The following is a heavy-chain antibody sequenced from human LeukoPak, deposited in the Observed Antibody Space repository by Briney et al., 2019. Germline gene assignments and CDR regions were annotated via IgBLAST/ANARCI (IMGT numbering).Heavy chain of an antibody. J-gene: IGHJ6*02. CDR2: IYPGDSDT. CDR3: ARAGYSSGWSEDYYYGMDV. V-gene: IGHV5-51*01. Sequence: GESLKISCKGSGYSFTSYWIGWVRQMPGKGLEWVGIIYPGDSDTRYSPSFQGQVTISADKSISTAYLQWSSLKASDTAMYYCARAGYSSGWSEDYYYGMDVWGQGTTVTVSS. D-gene: IGHD6-19*01. CDR1: GYSFTSYW.